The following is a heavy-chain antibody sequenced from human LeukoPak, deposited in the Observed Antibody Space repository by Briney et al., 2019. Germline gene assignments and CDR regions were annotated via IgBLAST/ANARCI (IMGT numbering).Heavy chain of an antibody. J-gene: IGHJ4*02. CDR3: ARASGNYYGLFDY. V-gene: IGHV4-59*01. D-gene: IGHD1-26*01. CDR2: IHYSGST. Sequence: SETLSLTCTVSGGSISSYYWSWIRQPPGKGLEWIGYIHYSGSTNYNPSLKGRVTMSVDTSKSQFSLKLSSVTAADTAVYYCARASGNYYGLFDYWGQGTLVTVSS. CDR1: GGSISSYY.